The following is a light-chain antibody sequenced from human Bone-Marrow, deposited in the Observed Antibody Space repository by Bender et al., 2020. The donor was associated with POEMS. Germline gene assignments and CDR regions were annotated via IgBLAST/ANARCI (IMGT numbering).Light chain of an antibody. CDR3: GAWDYSLGGFWV. Sequence: QSVLTQPPSASGTPGQRVTISCSGSSSNIGTNYVYWYQQLPGTAPKLLIYRNNERPSGVPDRFSGSKSGTSASLTINGLWSDDEDEYYCGAWDYSLGGFWVFGGGTKVTVL. V-gene: IGLV1-47*03. CDR1: SSNIGTNY. CDR2: RNN. J-gene: IGLJ3*02.